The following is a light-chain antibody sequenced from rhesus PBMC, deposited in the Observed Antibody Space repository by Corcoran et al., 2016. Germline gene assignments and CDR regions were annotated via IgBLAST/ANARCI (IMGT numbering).Light chain of an antibody. Sequence: DIQMSQSPSSLSASVGDRVTITCRASQGISSYLNWYQQKPGKAPKLLIYDANSLASGVPSRVSGSGSGTDFTLTISSLQPEDFSTYYCQQGNSNPFTFGPGTKLDIK. CDR2: DAN. CDR1: QGISSY. J-gene: IGKJ3*01. V-gene: IGKV1-32*02. CDR3: QQGNSNPFT.